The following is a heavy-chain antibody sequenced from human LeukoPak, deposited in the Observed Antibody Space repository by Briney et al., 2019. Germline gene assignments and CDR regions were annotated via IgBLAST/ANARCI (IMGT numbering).Heavy chain of an antibody. V-gene: IGHV4-34*01. Sequence: PSETLSLTCAVYGGSFSGYYWSWIRQPPGKGLEWIGEINHSGSTNYNPSLKSRVTISVDTSKNQFSLKLGSVTAADTAVYYCAADYGGNPGAYYFDYWGQGTLVTVSS. CDR2: INHSGST. J-gene: IGHJ4*02. D-gene: IGHD4-23*01. CDR1: GGSFSGYY. CDR3: AADYGGNPGAYYFDY.